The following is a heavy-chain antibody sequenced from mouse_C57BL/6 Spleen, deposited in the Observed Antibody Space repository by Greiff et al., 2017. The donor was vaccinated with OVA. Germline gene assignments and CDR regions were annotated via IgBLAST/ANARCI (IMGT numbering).Heavy chain of an antibody. V-gene: IGHV1-9*01. J-gene: IGHJ2*01. D-gene: IGHD2-4*01. CDR2: ILTGSGST. Sequence: VQLQQSGAELMKPGASVKLSCKASGYTFTGYWIEWVKQRPGHGLEWIGEILTGSGSTNYHEKFKGKAPFSTDTASNTAYMQLSRQTTEDSAIYYCARGGLRPSCFDYWGQGTTLTVSS. CDR3: ARGGLRPSCFDY. CDR1: GYTFTGYW.